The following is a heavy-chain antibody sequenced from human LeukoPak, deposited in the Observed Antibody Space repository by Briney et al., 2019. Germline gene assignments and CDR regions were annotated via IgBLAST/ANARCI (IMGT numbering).Heavy chain of an antibody. J-gene: IGHJ4*02. CDR3: ARDLYDYVWGSYRTIDY. V-gene: IGHV3-11*01. CDR1: GFTFSDYC. CDR2: ISSSGSTI. D-gene: IGHD3-16*02. Sequence: GGSLRLSCAASGFTFSDYCMSWIRQAPGKGLEWVSYISSSGSTIYYADSVKGRFTISRDNAKNSLYLQMNSLRAEDTAVYYCARDLYDYVWGSYRTIDYWGQGTLVTVSS.